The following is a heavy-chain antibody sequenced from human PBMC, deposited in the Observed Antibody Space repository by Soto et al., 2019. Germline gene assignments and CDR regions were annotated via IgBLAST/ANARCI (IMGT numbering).Heavy chain of an antibody. Sequence: ETLSLTCSVCGASIISNDWWIWIRQTPGKGLEWIGEIFHSGRTNYSPSFKSRVTISVDTSKSQFSLEMASVTAADTAVYYCARANLRSGWTFDHWGQGSPVTVSS. V-gene: IGHV4-4*02. CDR2: IFHSGRT. CDR1: GASIISNDW. CDR3: ARANLRSGWTFDH. D-gene: IGHD6-19*01. J-gene: IGHJ4*02.